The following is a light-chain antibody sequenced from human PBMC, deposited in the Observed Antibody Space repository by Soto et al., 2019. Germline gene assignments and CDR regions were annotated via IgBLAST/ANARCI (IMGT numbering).Light chain of an antibody. Sequence: DIVMTQSPDSLAVSLGERATVNSKSSQSVLYSSNNKNYLAWYQQKPGQPPKLLIYWASTRESGVPDRFSGSGSGTDFTLTISSLQAEDVAVYYCHQYYITPLTFGGGTKVDIK. CDR3: HQYYITPLT. CDR1: QSVLYSSNNKNY. V-gene: IGKV4-1*01. J-gene: IGKJ4*01. CDR2: WAS.